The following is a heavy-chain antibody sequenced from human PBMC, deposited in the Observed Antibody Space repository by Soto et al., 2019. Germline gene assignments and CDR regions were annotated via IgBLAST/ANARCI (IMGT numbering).Heavy chain of an antibody. D-gene: IGHD2-15*01. V-gene: IGHV3-30-3*01. Sequence: QVQLVESGGGVVQPGRSLRLSCAASGSTFSNYGMHWVRQAPGKGLEWVAVISYDGSSKYYADSVKGRFTISRDNSKNTLYLQMNSLRAEDTAVYYCARDKKEIKGGYCSGGSCYSSYGMDVWGQGTTVTVSS. CDR3: ARDKKEIKGGYCSGGSCYSSYGMDV. CDR2: ISYDGSSK. J-gene: IGHJ6*02. CDR1: GSTFSNYG.